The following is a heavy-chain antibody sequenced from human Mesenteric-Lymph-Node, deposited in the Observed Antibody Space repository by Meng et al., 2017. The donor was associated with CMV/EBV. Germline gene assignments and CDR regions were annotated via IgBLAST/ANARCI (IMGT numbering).Heavy chain of an antibody. CDR1: GYTFPGYY. J-gene: IGHJ4*02. V-gene: IGHV1-2*02. D-gene: IGHD1-20*01. Sequence: KDSCNASGYTFPGYYMHWVRQAPGQGLEWMGWINPNSGGTNYAQKFQGRVTMTRDTSISTAYMELSRLRSDDTAVYYRAREVTGACDYWGQGTLVTVSS. CDR3: AREVTGACDY. CDR2: INPNSGGT.